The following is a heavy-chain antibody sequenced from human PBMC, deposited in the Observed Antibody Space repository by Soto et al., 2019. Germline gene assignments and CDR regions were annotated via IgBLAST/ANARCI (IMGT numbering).Heavy chain of an antibody. J-gene: IGHJ3*02. CDR3: AKGKYYYDSSGRDAFDI. CDR1: GFTFSSYA. Sequence: GGSLRLSCAASGFTFSSYAMSWVRQAPGKGLEWVSAISGSGGSTYYADSVKGRFTISRDNSKNTLYLQMNSLRAEDTAVYYCAKGKYYYDSSGRDAFDIWGQGTMVTVSS. V-gene: IGHV3-23*01. D-gene: IGHD3-22*01. CDR2: ISGSGGST.